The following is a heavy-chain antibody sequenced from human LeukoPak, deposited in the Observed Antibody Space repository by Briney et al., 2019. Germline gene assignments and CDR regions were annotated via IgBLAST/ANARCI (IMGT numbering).Heavy chain of an antibody. CDR3: ARGGRFGELFSVLGY. J-gene: IGHJ4*02. Sequence: SVKVSCKASGGTFSSYAISWVRQAPGQGLEWMGGIIPIFGTANYAQKFQGRVTITADKSTSTAYMELSSLRSEDTAVYYCARGGRFGELFSVLGYWGQGTLVTVSS. CDR2: IIPIFGTA. CDR1: GGTFSSYA. D-gene: IGHD3-10*01. V-gene: IGHV1-69*06.